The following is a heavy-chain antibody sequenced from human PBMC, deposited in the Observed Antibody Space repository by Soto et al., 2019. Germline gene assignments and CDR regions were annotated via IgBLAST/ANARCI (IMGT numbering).Heavy chain of an antibody. V-gene: IGHV4-34*01. J-gene: IGHJ4*02. Sequence: ETLSLTCAVYGGSFSGYYWSWIRQPPGKGLEWIGEINHSGSTNYNPSLKSRVTISVDTSKNQFSLKLSSVTAADTAVYYCAVGYCSGGSCYSRAIFDYWGQGTLVTVSS. D-gene: IGHD2-15*01. CDR2: INHSGST. CDR3: AVGYCSGGSCYSRAIFDY. CDR1: GGSFSGYY.